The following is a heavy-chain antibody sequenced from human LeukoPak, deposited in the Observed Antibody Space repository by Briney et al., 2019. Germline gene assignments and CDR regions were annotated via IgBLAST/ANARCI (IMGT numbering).Heavy chain of an antibody. CDR3: ARLVFGVVKRFDY. CDR1: GGSISRSSYC. J-gene: IGHJ4*02. D-gene: IGHD3-3*01. CDR2: ISYNGST. V-gene: IGHV4-39*01. Sequence: SETLSLTCIVSGGSISRSSYCWGWIRQPPGKGLEWIGSISYNGSTYYSAFLKSRVTISVDTSKNQFSLKLSSVTAADTAVYYCARLVFGVVKRFDYWGQGTLVTVSS.